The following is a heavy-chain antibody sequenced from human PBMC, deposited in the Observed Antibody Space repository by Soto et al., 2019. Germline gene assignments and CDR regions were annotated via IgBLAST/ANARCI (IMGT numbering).Heavy chain of an antibody. CDR3: AKDFLPLQLKEAVASFDI. V-gene: IGHV3-30*18. Sequence: PGGSLRLSCAASGFTFSSYGMHWVRQAPGKGLEWVAVISYDGSNTYYADSVKGRFTISRDNSKNTLYLQMNSLRAEDTAVYYCAKDFLPLQLKEAVASFDILGQGTMVTVSS. CDR1: GFTFSSYG. CDR2: ISYDGSNT. J-gene: IGHJ3*02. D-gene: IGHD5-18*01.